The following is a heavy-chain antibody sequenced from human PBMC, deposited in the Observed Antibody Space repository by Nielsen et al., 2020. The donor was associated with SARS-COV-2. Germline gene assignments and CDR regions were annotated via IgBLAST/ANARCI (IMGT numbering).Heavy chain of an antibody. CDR1: GFTFGDYA. CDR3: TRVSSGWQYYFDY. J-gene: IGHJ4*02. D-gene: IGHD6-19*01. V-gene: IGHV3-49*03. Sequence: GGSLRLSCTASGFTFGDYAMSWFRQAPGKGLGWVGFIRSKSYGGTTEYVASVKGRFTISRDDSKSIAYLQMNSLKTEDTAVYYCTRVSSGWQYYFDYWGQGTLVTVSS. CDR2: IRSKSYGGTT.